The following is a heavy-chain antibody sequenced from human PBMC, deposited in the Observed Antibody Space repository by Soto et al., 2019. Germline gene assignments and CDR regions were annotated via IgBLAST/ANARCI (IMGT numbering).Heavy chain of an antibody. CDR1: GFTFSSYA. J-gene: IGHJ4*02. D-gene: IGHD3-9*01. Sequence: PGGSLRLSCAVSGFTFSSYAMSWVRQAPGKGLQWVSTISGNGVSTYYVDSVKGRFTISRDNSKKTLYLQMNSLRAEDTAVYYCAKGTGTFDYWGQGTLVTVSS. V-gene: IGHV3-23*01. CDR2: ISGNGVST. CDR3: AKGTGTFDY.